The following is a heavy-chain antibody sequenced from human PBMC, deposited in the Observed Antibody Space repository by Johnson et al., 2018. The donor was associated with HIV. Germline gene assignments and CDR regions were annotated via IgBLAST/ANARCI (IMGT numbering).Heavy chain of an antibody. CDR3: AREGRGAPHDAFDI. J-gene: IGHJ3*02. CDR2: IYSGGST. D-gene: IGHD2-15*01. V-gene: IGHV3-23*03. CDR1: GFTFSSYA. Sequence: MQLVESGGGLVQPGGSLRLSCAASGFTFSSYAMSWVRQAPGKGLEWVSVIYSGGSTYYADSVKGRFTISRDNSKNTLYLQMNSLRAEDTAVYYCAREGRGAPHDAFDIWGQGTMVTVSS.